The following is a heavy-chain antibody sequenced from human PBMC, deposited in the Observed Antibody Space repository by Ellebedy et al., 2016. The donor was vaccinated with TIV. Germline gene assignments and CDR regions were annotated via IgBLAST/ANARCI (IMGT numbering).Heavy chain of an antibody. Sequence: SETLSLTCTVSGGSISSSTYYWGWIRQPPGKGLEWIGTIYSSGSTYYNPSLKSRLTISVDTSKNQFSLKLSSVTAADTAVYYCARSLMIFSFDKCYFDFWGRGTLVTVSS. V-gene: IGHV4-39*01. CDR2: IYSSGST. J-gene: IGHJ2*01. D-gene: IGHD3/OR15-3a*01. CDR3: ARSLMIFSFDKCYFDF. CDR1: GGSISSSTYY.